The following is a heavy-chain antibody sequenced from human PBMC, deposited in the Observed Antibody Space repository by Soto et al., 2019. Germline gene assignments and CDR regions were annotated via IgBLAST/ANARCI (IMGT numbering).Heavy chain of an antibody. Sequence: PSETLSLTCTFSGCSISSGGYYLSWIRQHPGKGLEWIGYIYYSGSTYYNPSLKSRVTISVDTSKNQFSLKLSSVTAADTAVYYCGTGWQQLALDYWGQGTLVTVSS. D-gene: IGHD6-13*01. V-gene: IGHV4-31*03. CDR1: GCSISSGGYY. J-gene: IGHJ4*02. CDR3: GTGWQQLALDY. CDR2: IYYSGST.